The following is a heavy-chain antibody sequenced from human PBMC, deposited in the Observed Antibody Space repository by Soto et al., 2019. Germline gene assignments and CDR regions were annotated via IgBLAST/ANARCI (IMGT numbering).Heavy chain of an antibody. CDR1: GYTFTSYG. J-gene: IGHJ3*02. Sequence: QVQLVQSGAEVKKPGASVKVSCKASGYTFTSYGISWVRQAPGQGLEWMGWISAYNGNTNYAQKLQGRVTMTTDTSTSTAYMELRSLRSDDTAVYYCARDDRGYHILTGYYNDDAFDIWGQGTMVTVSS. CDR3: ARDDRGYHILTGYYNDDAFDI. CDR2: ISAYNGNT. V-gene: IGHV1-18*01. D-gene: IGHD3-9*01.